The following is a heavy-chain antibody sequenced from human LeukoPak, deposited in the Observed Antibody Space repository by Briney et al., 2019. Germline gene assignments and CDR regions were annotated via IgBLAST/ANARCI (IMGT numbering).Heavy chain of an antibody. CDR3: ARRVSVGFDP. Sequence: GGCLKIFSKGSGYRFYSYWIGWVRQKPGKGLEWMWIIYPGASDTRYTPSFQGQVTISADNSISTAYLQWSSLKASDTAMYYCARRVSVGFDPWGQGTLVTVSS. V-gene: IGHV5-51*01. J-gene: IGHJ5*02. CDR2: IYPGASDT. D-gene: IGHD6-19*01. CDR1: GYRFYSYW.